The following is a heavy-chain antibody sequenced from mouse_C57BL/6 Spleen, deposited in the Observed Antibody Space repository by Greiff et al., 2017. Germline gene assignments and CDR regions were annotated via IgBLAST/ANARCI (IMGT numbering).Heavy chain of an antibody. V-gene: IGHV1-9*01. Sequence: VQLQESGAELMKPGASVKLSCKATGYTFTGYWIEWVKQRPGHGLEWIGEILPGSGSTNYTEKFKGKATFTADTSSNTAYMQLSSLTTEDSAIYYCARSGYAMDYWGQGTSVTVSS. J-gene: IGHJ4*01. CDR1: GYTFTGYW. CDR2: ILPGSGST. CDR3: ARSGYAMDY.